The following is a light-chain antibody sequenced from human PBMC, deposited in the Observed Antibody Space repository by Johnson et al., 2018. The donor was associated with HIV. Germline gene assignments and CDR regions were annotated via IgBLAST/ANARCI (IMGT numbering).Light chain of an antibody. V-gene: IGLV1-51*01. CDR3: ETWDSSLSAGGYV. CDR1: DSNIGNNY. Sequence: QSVLTQPPSVSAAPGQKVTISCFGSDSNIGNNYVSWYQQLPGTAPKLLIYDNDKRPSGIPDRFSGSKSGTSATLGITGLQTGDEADYYCETWDSSLSAGGYVFGTGTKVTVL. J-gene: IGLJ1*01. CDR2: DND.